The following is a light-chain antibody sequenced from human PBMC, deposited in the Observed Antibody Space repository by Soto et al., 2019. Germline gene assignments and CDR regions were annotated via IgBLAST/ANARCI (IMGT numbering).Light chain of an antibody. V-gene: IGKV1-12*01. Sequence: DIQMTQSASTLSASVGDRVTITCRASQGISSWLAWYQQKPGQAPKLLIYAASNLYTGVPSRFSGSRSGTEFTLTISSLQPEDFASYYCLQDYGDSWTFGQGTKVDIK. CDR3: LQDYGDSWT. CDR1: QGISSW. J-gene: IGKJ1*01. CDR2: AAS.